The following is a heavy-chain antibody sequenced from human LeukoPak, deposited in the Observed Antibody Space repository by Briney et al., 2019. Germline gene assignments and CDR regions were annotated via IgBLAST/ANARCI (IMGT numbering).Heavy chain of an antibody. CDR1: GFTFSSYA. Sequence: GRSLRLSCAASGFTFSSYAMHWVRQAPGKGLEWVAVISYDGSNKYYADSVKGRFTISRDNSKNTLYLQMNSLRAEDTAVYYCARDSSTSYCMDVWGQGTTVTVSS. J-gene: IGHJ6*02. CDR2: ISYDGSNK. D-gene: IGHD2-2*01. CDR3: ARDSSTSYCMDV. V-gene: IGHV3-30-3*01.